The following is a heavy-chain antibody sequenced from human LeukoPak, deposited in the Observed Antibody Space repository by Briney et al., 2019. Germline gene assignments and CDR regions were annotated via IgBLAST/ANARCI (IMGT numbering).Heavy chain of an antibody. CDR3: ARAPATNEWRCMDY. CDR2: IKGDGSEK. V-gene: IGHV3-7*01. D-gene: IGHD2-8*02. CDR1: GFTFSSNW. Sequence: GGSLRLSCAASGFTFSSNWMSWVRQAPGKGLEWVANIKGDGSEKYYGDSVKGRFTISRDNAKNSLFLQMNSLRVEDTAVYYCARAPATNEWRCMDYWGQGTLVTVSS. J-gene: IGHJ4*02.